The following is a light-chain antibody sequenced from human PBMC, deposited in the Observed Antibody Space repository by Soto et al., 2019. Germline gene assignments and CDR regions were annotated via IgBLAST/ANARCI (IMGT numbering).Light chain of an antibody. Sequence: EIVMTQSPATLSVSPGEGATLSCRASQSVSSKLAWYQQKPGQAPRLLIYDASTRATGIPARFSGSESGTEFALTISSLQSEDFAVYYCLQYGKWPFTFGPGTKLDIK. V-gene: IGKV3-15*01. CDR1: QSVSSK. CDR3: LQYGKWPFT. CDR2: DAS. J-gene: IGKJ3*01.